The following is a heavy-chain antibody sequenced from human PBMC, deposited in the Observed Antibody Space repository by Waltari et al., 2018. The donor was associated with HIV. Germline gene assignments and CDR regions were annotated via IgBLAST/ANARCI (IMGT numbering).Heavy chain of an antibody. V-gene: IGHV3-15*01. CDR3: TTRSRPSYYFGLDV. D-gene: IGHD2-15*01. CDR1: GFTFTNAW. Sequence: EVQLVESGGGLVKPGESLRLSCAAPGFTFTNAWLTWVRQAPGKRPEWVGLIKSKTEPGTITDDAAPVKDRFIISRDDSKNTLYLQMNSLKIEDTAVYYCTTRSRPSYYFGLDVWGQGTTVTVSS. J-gene: IGHJ6*02. CDR2: IKSKTEPGTIT.